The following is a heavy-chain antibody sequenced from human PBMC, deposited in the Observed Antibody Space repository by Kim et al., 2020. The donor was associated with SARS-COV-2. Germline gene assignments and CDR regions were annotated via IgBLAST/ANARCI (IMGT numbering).Heavy chain of an antibody. Sequence: SVKGRFTISRDNAKNSLYLQMNSLRAEDTALYYCAKDIAPGYSYGRGFDPWGQGTLVTVSS. V-gene: IGHV3-9*01. D-gene: IGHD5-18*01. J-gene: IGHJ5*02. CDR3: AKDIAPGYSYGRGFDP.